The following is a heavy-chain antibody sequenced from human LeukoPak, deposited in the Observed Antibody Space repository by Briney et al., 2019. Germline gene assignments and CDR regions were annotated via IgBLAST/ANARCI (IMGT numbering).Heavy chain of an antibody. J-gene: IGHJ3*02. D-gene: IGHD3-3*01. CDR2: ISGSGGST. CDR1: GFTFSSYA. V-gene: IGHV3-23*01. CDR3: ARSSYYDFWSGYTVGAFDI. Sequence: PGGSLRLSCAASGFTFSSYAMSWVRQAPGKGLEWVSAISGSGGSTYYADSVKGRFTISRDNSKNTLYLQMNSLRAEDTAVYYCARSSYYDFWSGYTVGAFDIWGQGTTVTVSS.